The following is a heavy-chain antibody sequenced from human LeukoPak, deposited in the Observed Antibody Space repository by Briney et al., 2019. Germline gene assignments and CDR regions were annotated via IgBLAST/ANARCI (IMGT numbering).Heavy chain of an antibody. V-gene: IGHV1-2*02. CDR1: GYTFTGYY. CDR2: INPNSGGT. D-gene: IGHD3-10*01. Sequence: ASVKVSCKASGYTFTGYYMHWVRQAPGQGLEWMGWINPNSGGTNYAQKFQGRVTRTRDTSISTAYMELSRLRSDVTAVYYCARKEVGYYYGSGKEFYGMDVWGQGTTVTVSS. CDR3: ARKEVGYYYGSGKEFYGMDV. J-gene: IGHJ6*02.